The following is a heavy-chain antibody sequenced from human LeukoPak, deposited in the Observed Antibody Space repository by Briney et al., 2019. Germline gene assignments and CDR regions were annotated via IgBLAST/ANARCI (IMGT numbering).Heavy chain of an antibody. V-gene: IGHV3-49*04. CDR2: IRSKAYGGTT. CDR1: GFTFGDYA. Sequence: PGRSLRLSCTASGFTFGDYAMSWVRQAPGKGLEWVGFIRSKAYGGTTEYAASVKGRFTISRDDSKSIAYLQMNSLKTEDTAVYYCTRDQGGSGSYSGYYYYGMDVWGQGTTVTVSS. J-gene: IGHJ6*02. D-gene: IGHD3-10*01. CDR3: TRDQGGSGSYSGYYYYGMDV.